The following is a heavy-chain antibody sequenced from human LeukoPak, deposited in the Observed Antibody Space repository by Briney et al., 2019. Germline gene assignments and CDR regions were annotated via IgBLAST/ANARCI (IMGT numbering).Heavy chain of an antibody. CDR2: INHSGST. CDR1: GGSFSGYY. CDR3: ARGHSHIVVVVAALDY. J-gene: IGHJ4*02. Sequence: PSETLSLTCAVYGGSFSGYYWSWIRQPPGKGLEWIGEINHSGSTNYNPSLKSRVTISVDTSKNQFSLKLSSVTAADTAVYYCARGHSHIVVVVAALDYWGQGTLVTVSS. D-gene: IGHD2-15*01. V-gene: IGHV4-34*01.